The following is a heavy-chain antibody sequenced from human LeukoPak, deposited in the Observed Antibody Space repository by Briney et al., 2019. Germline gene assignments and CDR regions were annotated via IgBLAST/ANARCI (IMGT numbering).Heavy chain of an antibody. CDR3: ARGPNIAVAGDHFDY. CDR2: IYYSGTT. J-gene: IGHJ4*02. Sequence: PSETLSLTCTVSGGSISSYYWSWIRQPPGKGLEWIGYIYYSGTTNYNPSLKSRVTISVDTSKNQFSLKLSSVTAADTAVYYCARGPNIAVAGDHFDYWGQGTLVTVSS. V-gene: IGHV4-59*12. CDR1: GGSISSYY. D-gene: IGHD6-19*01.